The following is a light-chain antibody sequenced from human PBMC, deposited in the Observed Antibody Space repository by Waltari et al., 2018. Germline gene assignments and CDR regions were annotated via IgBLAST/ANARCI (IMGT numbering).Light chain of an antibody. Sequence: QSALTQPASVSGSPGQSITISCTGTSGDVGGYKYVSWYQQHPGTAPNLMIYDVTNRPSGVSNRFSGSKSGNTASLTISGLQAEDEADYYCSSYTSSSTLAFGGGTKLTVL. J-gene: IGLJ2*01. CDR1: SGDVGGYKY. CDR2: DVT. V-gene: IGLV2-14*03. CDR3: SSYTSSSTLA.